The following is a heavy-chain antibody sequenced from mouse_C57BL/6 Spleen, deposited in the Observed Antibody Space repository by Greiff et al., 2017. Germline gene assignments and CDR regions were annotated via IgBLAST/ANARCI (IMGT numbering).Heavy chain of an antibody. V-gene: IGHV5-6*01. Sequence: EVQRVESGGDLVKPGGSLKLSCAASGFTFSSYGMSCVRQTPDKRLEWVATISSGGSYTYYPDSVKGRFTISRDNAKNTLYLQMSSLKSEDTAMYYCARHGNSYAMDYWGQGTSVTVSS. J-gene: IGHJ4*01. D-gene: IGHD2-1*01. CDR1: GFTFSSYG. CDR3: ARHGNSYAMDY. CDR2: ISSGGSYT.